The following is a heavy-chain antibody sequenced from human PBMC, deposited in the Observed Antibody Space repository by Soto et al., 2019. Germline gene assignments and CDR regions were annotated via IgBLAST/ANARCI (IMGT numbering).Heavy chain of an antibody. D-gene: IGHD6-19*01. Sequence: QVKLVESGGTVVQPGRSLRLSCAASGFSFSKYAMHWVRQAPGKGLEWVAVITYDATNEYYADSVQGRFTISRDNSNNTLSLHMSSLILADTAVYYCARKAVPDFWGQGTLVTVSS. V-gene: IGHV3-30-3*01. CDR1: GFSFSKYA. CDR2: ITYDATNE. CDR3: ARKAVPDF. J-gene: IGHJ4*02.